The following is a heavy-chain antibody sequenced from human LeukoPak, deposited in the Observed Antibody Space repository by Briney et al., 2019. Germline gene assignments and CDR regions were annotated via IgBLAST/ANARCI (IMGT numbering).Heavy chain of an antibody. CDR1: GGAFSSYA. V-gene: IGHV1-69*13. CDR2: IIPIFGTA. J-gene: IGHJ4*02. Sequence: SVKVSCKASGGAFSSYAISWVRQAPGQGLEWMGGIIPIFGTANYAQKFQGRVTITADESTSTAYMELSSLRSEDTAVYYCVRDGSYYDSSGYYYLYWGQGTLVTVSS. D-gene: IGHD3-22*01. CDR3: VRDGSYYDSSGYYYLY.